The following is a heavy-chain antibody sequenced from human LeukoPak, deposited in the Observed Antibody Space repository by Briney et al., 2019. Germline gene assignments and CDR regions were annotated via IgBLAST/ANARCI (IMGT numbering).Heavy chain of an antibody. CDR3: ARDGHYDILTGYYTIDY. CDR2: IKQDGSEK. V-gene: IGHV3-7*01. J-gene: IGHJ4*02. CDR1: GFTFSSYW. Sequence: PGGSLRLSCAASGFTFSSYWMSWVRQAPGKGLEWVANIKQDGSEKYYVDSVKGRFTISRDNAKNSLYLQMNSLRAEDTAVYYCARDGHYDILTGYYTIDYWGQGTLVTVSS. D-gene: IGHD3-9*01.